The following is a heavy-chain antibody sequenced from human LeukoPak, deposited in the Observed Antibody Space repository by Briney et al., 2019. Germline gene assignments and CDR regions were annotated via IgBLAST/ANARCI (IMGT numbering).Heavy chain of an antibody. CDR2: MYTDVSSI. D-gene: IGHD5-24*01. J-gene: IGHJ4*02. Sequence: GGSLRLSCAASGFTFSSHWMHWVRQAPGKGLVWVSRMYTDVSSISYADSVKGRFTISRDSAKNTLYLQMSGLTVEDTAIYYRVRDVEIWGQGTLVTVSS. CDR1: GFTFSSHW. CDR3: VRDVEI. V-gene: IGHV3-74*01.